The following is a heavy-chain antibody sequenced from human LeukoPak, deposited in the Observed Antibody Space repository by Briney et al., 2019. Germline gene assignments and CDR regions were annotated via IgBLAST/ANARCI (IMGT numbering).Heavy chain of an antibody. V-gene: IGHV3-7*01. CDR3: VGGDY. Sequence: GGSLRLSCAASGLTFSIHWMNWVRQAPGKGLECVANINQDGSDKYYVDSVKGRFAISRDNTKNSLYLQMNSLRAEDTAVYYCVGGDYWGQGTLVTVSS. CDR2: INQDGSDK. J-gene: IGHJ4*02. CDR1: GLTFSIHW.